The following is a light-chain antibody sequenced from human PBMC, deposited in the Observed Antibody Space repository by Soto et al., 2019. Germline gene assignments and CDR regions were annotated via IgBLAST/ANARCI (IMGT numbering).Light chain of an antibody. Sequence: DIQMTQSPSTLSGSVGDRVTITCRASQTISSWLAWYQQKPGKAPKLLIYKASTLKSGVPSRFSGSGSGTEFTLTISSLQPDDFATYYCQQYNSYWWTFGQGTKVDNK. CDR3: QQYNSYWWT. V-gene: IGKV1-5*03. CDR2: KAS. J-gene: IGKJ1*01. CDR1: QTISSW.